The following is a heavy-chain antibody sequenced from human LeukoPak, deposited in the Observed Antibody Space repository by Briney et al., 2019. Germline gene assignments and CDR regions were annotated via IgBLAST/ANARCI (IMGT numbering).Heavy chain of an antibody. J-gene: IGHJ4*02. D-gene: IGHD3-10*01. CDR2: ISYDGSNK. V-gene: IGHV3-30*04. Sequence: PGRSLRLSCAASGFTFSSYAMHWVCQAPGKGLEWVAVISYDGSNKYYADSVKGRFTISRDNSKNTLYLQMNSLRAEDTAVYYCARDQMVRGVITSGHWGQGTLVTVSS. CDR1: GFTFSSYA. CDR3: ARDQMVRGVITSGH.